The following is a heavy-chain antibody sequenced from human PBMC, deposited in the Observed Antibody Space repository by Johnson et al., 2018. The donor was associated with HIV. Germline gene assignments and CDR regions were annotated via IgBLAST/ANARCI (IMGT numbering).Heavy chain of an antibody. CDR2: IGGSGGRT. CDR3: AKGAYYYDSSRPHGSGRPLDI. CDR1: GFTFSNYW. J-gene: IGHJ3*02. Sequence: VQLVESGGGLVQPGGSLRLSCAASGFTFSNYWMHWVRQAPGKGLVWVSDIGGSGGRTYYADSVKGRFTISRDNSKNTVYLQMKSLRAEDTAVYYCAKGAYYYDSSRPHGSGRPLDIWGQGTLVTVSS. V-gene: IGHV3-23*04. D-gene: IGHD3-22*01.